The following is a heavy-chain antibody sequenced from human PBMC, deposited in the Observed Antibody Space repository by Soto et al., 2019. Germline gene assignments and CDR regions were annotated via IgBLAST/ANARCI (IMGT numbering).Heavy chain of an antibody. Sequence: QVLLVQSGAEVKKPGASVKVSCKASGYTFTSYGISWVRQAPGQGLEWMAWISAHNGDTRYAQNFQGRVTMTTDTSTSTAYMELRSLRSGDTAVYYFARDVWQQGDRYSSDSWGQGTLVPVSS. J-gene: IGHJ4*02. V-gene: IGHV1-18*01. CDR2: ISAHNGDT. CDR3: ARDVWQQGDRYSSDS. D-gene: IGHD6-13*01. CDR1: GYTFTSYG.